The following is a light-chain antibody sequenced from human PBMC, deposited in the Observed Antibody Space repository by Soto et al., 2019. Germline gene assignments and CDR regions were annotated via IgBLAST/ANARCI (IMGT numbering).Light chain of an antibody. CDR3: SSYTSTNTLV. V-gene: IGLV2-14*01. CDR1: SSDIGVYNY. CDR2: EVT. Sequence: QSALTQPASVSGSPGQSITISCTGTSSDIGVYNYVSWYQQLPDKAPKLMVYEVTHRPSGVSDRFSGSKSGNTASLTISGLQAEDEAYYYCSSYTSTNTLVFGGGTKLTVL. J-gene: IGLJ2*01.